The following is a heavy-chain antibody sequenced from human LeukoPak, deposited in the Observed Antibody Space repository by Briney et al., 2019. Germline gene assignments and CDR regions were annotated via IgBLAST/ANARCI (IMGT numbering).Heavy chain of an antibody. Sequence: PGGSLRLSCAASGFTFSSYSMNWVRQAPGKGLEWVSSISSSSSYIYYADSVKGRFTISRDNSKNTLYLQMNSLRAEDTAVYYCAREANWGFGVGAFDIWGQGTMVTVSS. D-gene: IGHD7-27*01. CDR2: ISSSSSYI. J-gene: IGHJ3*02. CDR3: AREANWGFGVGAFDI. V-gene: IGHV3-21*01. CDR1: GFTFSSYS.